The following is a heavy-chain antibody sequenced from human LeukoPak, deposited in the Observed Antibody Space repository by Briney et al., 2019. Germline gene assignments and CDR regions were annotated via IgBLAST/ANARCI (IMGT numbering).Heavy chain of an antibody. D-gene: IGHD4-17*01. J-gene: IGHJ4*02. Sequence: GASVKVSCKASGGTFSSYAISWVRQAPGQGLEWMGRTIPILGIANYAQKFQGRVTITADKSTSTAYMELSSLRSEDTAVYYCASQIYGDYDYWGQGTLVTVSS. V-gene: IGHV1-69*04. CDR3: ASQIYGDYDY. CDR2: TIPILGIA. CDR1: GGTFSSYA.